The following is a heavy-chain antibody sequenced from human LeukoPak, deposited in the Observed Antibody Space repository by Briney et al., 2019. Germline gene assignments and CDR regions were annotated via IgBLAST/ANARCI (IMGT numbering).Heavy chain of an antibody. CDR1: GFTFSSYG. V-gene: IGHV3-30*19. D-gene: IGHD2-21*02. J-gene: IGHJ3*02. CDR2: ISYDGSNK. Sequence: GGSLRLSCAASGFTFSSYGMHWVRQAPGKGLEWVAVISYDGSNKYYADSVKGRFTISRDNSKNTLYLQMNSLRAEDTAVYYCARVKVVTATTDAFDIWGQGTMVTVSS. CDR3: ARVKVVTATTDAFDI.